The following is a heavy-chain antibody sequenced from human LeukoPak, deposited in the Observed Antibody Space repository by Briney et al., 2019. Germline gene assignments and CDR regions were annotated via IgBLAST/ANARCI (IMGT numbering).Heavy chain of an antibody. J-gene: IGHJ4*02. V-gene: IGHV1-24*01. D-gene: IGHD3-10*01. CDR2: FDPEDGET. CDR1: GYTLAELS. CDR3: ASRDGSGSPVSN. Sequence: GASVKVSCKVSGYTLAELSMHWVRQAAGKGLEWRGGFDPEDGETNYAHKFQGRVTKTEDTSTDTAYMELSSLRSEDTDVYYCASRDGSGSPVSNWGQGTLVTVSS.